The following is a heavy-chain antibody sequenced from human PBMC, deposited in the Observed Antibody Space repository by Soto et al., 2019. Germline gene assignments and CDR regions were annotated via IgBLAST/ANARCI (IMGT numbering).Heavy chain of an antibody. Sequence: QVQLVQSGAEVKKPGASVKVSCKASGYTFTSYAMHWVRQAPGQRLEWMGWINAGNGNTKYSQKFQGRATITRDTSASTAYMELSSLRSEDTAVYYCARDLPTLVARGDYWGQGTLVTVSS. V-gene: IGHV1-3*01. CDR1: GYTFTSYA. CDR2: INAGNGNT. J-gene: IGHJ4*02. CDR3: ARDLPTLVARGDY. D-gene: IGHD2-15*01.